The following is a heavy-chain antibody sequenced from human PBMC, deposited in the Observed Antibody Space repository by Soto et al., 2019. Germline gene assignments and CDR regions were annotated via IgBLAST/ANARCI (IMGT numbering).Heavy chain of an antibody. CDR3: ATGYYDSSGYFDY. D-gene: IGHD3-22*01. V-gene: IGHV1-69*13. CDR2: IIPIFGTA. CDR1: GGTFSSYA. Sequence: ASVKVSCKASGGTFSSYAISWVRQAPGQGLEWMGGIIPIFGTANYAQKFQGRVTITADESTSTAYMELSSLRSEDTAVYYCATGYYDSSGYFDYWGQGTLVTVSS. J-gene: IGHJ4*02.